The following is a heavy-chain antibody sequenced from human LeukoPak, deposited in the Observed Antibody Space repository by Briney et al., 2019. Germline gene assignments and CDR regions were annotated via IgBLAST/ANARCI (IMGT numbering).Heavy chain of an antibody. D-gene: IGHD6-13*01. CDR1: GFTFSSYS. J-gene: IGHJ5*02. CDR3: ARDRSNIAAADGWFDP. V-gene: IGHV3-21*01. CDR2: ISTSSSYI. Sequence: GGSLRLSCAASGFTFSSYSMNWVRQAPGKGLEWVSSISTSSSYIYYADSVKGRFTISRDNAKNSLYLQMNSLRAEDTAVYYCARDRSNIAAADGWFDPWGQGTLVTVSS.